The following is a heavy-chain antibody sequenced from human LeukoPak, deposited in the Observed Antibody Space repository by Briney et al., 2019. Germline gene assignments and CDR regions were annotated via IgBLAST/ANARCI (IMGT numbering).Heavy chain of an antibody. J-gene: IGHJ4*02. CDR1: GFTFSSYG. CDR3: AKSVFFETSPFDY. Sequence: GRSLRLSCAASGFTFSSYGMHWVRQAPGKGLEWVAVISYDGSNKYYADSVKGRFTISRDNSKNTLYLQMNSLRAEDTAVYYCAKSVFFETSPFDYWGQGTLVTVSS. V-gene: IGHV3-30*18. D-gene: IGHD2/OR15-2a*01. CDR2: ISYDGSNK.